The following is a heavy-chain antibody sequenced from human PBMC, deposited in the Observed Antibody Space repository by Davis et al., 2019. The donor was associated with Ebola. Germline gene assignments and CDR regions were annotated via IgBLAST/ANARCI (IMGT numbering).Heavy chain of an antibody. V-gene: IGHV3-30*03. D-gene: IGHD1-26*01. CDR1: GFTFSSYG. CDR3: ARALGPTEYYGMDV. Sequence: PGGSLRLSCAASGFTFSSYGMHWVRQAPGKGLEWVAVISYDGSNKYYADSVKGRFTISRDNAKNSLYLHMNSLRDDDTAVYYCARALGPTEYYGMDVWGQGTTVTVSS. J-gene: IGHJ6*02. CDR2: ISYDGSNK.